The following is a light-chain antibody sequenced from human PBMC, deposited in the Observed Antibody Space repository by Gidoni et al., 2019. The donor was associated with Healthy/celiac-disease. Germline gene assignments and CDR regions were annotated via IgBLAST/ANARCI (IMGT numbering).Light chain of an antibody. Sequence: DIQMTQSPSTLSASVGDRVTITCRASQSISSWLAWYQQKPGKAPKLLIYKASSLERGVPTRFSGSGSGTEFTLTISSLQPDDFATYYCQQYNSYSPWTFXXXTKVEIK. CDR3: QQYNSYSPWT. CDR1: QSISSW. CDR2: KAS. V-gene: IGKV1-5*03. J-gene: IGKJ1*01.